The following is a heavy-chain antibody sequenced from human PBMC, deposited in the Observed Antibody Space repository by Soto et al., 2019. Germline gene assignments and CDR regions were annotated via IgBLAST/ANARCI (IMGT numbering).Heavy chain of an antibody. D-gene: IGHD1-1*01. J-gene: IGHJ6*02. V-gene: IGHV3-23*01. CDR1: GFTFSSYA. CDR2: ISGSGGST. CDR3: VKGYWKGDV. Sequence: GSLRLSFAASGFTFSSYAMSWVRQAPGKGLEWVSAISGSGGSTYYADSVKGRFTISRDNSKNTLYLQMNSLRDEDTAVYHCVKGYWKGDVWGQGTTVTVSS.